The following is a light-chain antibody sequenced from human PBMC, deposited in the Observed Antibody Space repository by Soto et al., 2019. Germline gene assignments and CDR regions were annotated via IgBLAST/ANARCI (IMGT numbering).Light chain of an antibody. CDR1: SSDVGGYNY. CDR2: DVT. J-gene: IGLJ3*02. Sequence: QSALTQPASVSGSPGQSITISCTGTSSDVGGYNYVSWYQQYPGKAPKLMIYDVTKRPSGVSDRFSGSKSGNTASLTISGLQTDDEADYYCGSYTVTNALPLFGGGTKLTVL. V-gene: IGLV2-14*01. CDR3: GSYTVTNALPL.